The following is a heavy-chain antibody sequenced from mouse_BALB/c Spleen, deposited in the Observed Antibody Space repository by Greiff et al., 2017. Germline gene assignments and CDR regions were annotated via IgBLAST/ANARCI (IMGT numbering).Heavy chain of an antibody. CDR1: GYSITSGYY. D-gene: IGHD2-14*01. CDR3: ARGTYYGYDGPFDD. J-gene: IGHJ2*01. V-gene: IGHV3-6*02. Sequence: EVKLMESGPGLVKPSQSLSLTCSVTGYSITSGYYWNWLRQLPANLLEWIGYISYDGSNNYNPTLKNRIPITRYTSMNPFFLELNSVTTENTATDSCARGTYYGYDGPFDDWGQGTTLTGSS. CDR2: ISYDGSN.